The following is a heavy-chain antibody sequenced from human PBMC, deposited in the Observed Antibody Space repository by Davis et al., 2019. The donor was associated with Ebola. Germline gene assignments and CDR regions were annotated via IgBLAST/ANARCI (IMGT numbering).Heavy chain of an antibody. V-gene: IGHV3-30*18. Sequence: GGSLRLSCAASGFTLSNYGMHWVRQTPGKGLEWVAAISYDGRNKYYEDSVKGRFTISRDNSKNTLYLQMNSLRTEDTAVYYCANWNYRGYFDYWDQGTLVTVSS. CDR1: GFTLSNYG. D-gene: IGHD1-7*01. CDR2: ISYDGRNK. J-gene: IGHJ4*02. CDR3: ANWNYRGYFDY.